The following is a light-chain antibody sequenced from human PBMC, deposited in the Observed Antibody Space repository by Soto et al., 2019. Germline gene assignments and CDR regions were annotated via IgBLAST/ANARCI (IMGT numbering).Light chain of an antibody. V-gene: IGKV3-20*01. CDR1: QDVASTY. CDR3: QYYDSSRT. J-gene: IGKJ1*01. CDR2: GAS. Sequence: IVLTQSPDTLSLSPGERATLSCRASQDVASTYLAWYQQKPGQAPRLLSYGASGRAAGVAERFSGSGSGTQFTLTISRLEPEDFAVYYCQYYDSSRTFAQGTRVEI.